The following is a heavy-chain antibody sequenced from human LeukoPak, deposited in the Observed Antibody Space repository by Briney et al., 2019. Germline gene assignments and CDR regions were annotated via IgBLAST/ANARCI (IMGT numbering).Heavy chain of an antibody. Sequence: ASVKVSCKASGYTFSNYAISWVRHAPGQGLEWMGWISVHNGNTKYAQKLQGRVTMTTDTSTTTAYMELRSLTSDDTAMYFCAGVDSRGWSAFDYWGQGTLVTVSS. V-gene: IGHV1-18*01. CDR1: GYTFSNYA. D-gene: IGHD6-19*01. CDR2: ISVHNGNT. J-gene: IGHJ4*02. CDR3: AGVDSRGWSAFDY.